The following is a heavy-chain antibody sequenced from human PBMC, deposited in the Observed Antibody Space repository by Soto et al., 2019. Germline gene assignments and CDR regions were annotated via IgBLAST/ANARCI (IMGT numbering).Heavy chain of an antibody. CDR3: AREGLTGTIGLYYYYGMDV. D-gene: IGHD1-7*01. Sequence: QVQLQESGPGLVKPSETLSLTCTVSGGSIRSYYWSWIRQPPGKGLEWIGYIYYSGSTNYNPSLKSRVTIAVDTSKNQFSLKLSSVTAADTAVYYCAREGLTGTIGLYYYYGMDVWGPGTTVTVSS. V-gene: IGHV4-59*01. CDR2: IYYSGST. J-gene: IGHJ6*02. CDR1: GGSIRSYY.